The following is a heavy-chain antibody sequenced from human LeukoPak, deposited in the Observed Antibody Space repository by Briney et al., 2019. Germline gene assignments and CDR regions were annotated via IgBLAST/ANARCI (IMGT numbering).Heavy chain of an antibody. V-gene: IGHV3-33*08. J-gene: IGHJ6*02. CDR2: IWYDESNK. Sequence: GGSLRLSCVGSGFIFRNHAMNWVRLAPGKGLEWVAVIWYDESNKFYADSVKGRFTISRDNSKNTVSLQMNSLRVEDTAVYYCARGERPVDYYYYGMDVWGQGTTVTVSS. CDR1: GFIFRNHA. CDR3: ARGERPVDYYYYGMDV.